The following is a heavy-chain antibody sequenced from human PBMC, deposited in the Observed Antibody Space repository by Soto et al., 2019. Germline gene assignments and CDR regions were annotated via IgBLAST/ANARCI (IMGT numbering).Heavy chain of an antibody. CDR1: GYTFTSYA. J-gene: IGHJ5*02. CDR3: ARDHRPTVHASPWFDP. Sequence: QVQLVQSGAEVKKPGASVKVSCKASGYTFTSYAMHWVRQAPGQRLEWMGWINAGNGNTKYSQKFQGRVTITRDTSARTGYMELSSLRYEDTAVYYCARDHRPTVHASPWFDPWGQGTLVTVSS. V-gene: IGHV1-3*01. D-gene: IGHD4-4*01. CDR2: INAGNGNT.